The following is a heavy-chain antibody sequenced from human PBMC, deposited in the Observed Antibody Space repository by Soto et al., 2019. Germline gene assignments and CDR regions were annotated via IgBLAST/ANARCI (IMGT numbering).Heavy chain of an antibody. CDR3: AKGGLYSYGYPFYYYYGTDV. D-gene: IGHD5-18*01. V-gene: IGHV3-23*01. Sequence: GGSLRLSCAASGFTFSSYAMSWVRQAPGKGLEWVSAISGSGGSTYYADSVKGRFTISRDNSKNTLYLQMNSLRAEDTAVYYCAKGGLYSYGYPFYYYYGTDVWGQGTTVTVSS. CDR2: ISGSGGST. J-gene: IGHJ6*02. CDR1: GFTFSSYA.